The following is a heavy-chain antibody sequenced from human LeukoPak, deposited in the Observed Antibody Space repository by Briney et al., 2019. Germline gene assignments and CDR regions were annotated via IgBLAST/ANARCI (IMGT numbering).Heavy chain of an antibody. CDR2: ISGSGGST. CDR1: GFTFSSYA. D-gene: IGHD4-23*01. Sequence: GGSLRLSCAAPGFTFSSYAMSWVRQAPGKGLEWVSAISGSGGSTYYADSVKGRFTISRDNSKNTLSLQMNSLRAEDTAVYYCAKGIYGGNFDYWGQGTLVTVSS. V-gene: IGHV3-23*01. CDR3: AKGIYGGNFDY. J-gene: IGHJ4*02.